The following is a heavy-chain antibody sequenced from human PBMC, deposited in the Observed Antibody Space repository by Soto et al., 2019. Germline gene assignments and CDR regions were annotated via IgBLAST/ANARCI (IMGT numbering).Heavy chain of an antibody. Sequence: QAHLVQSGAEVKKPGASVKGSCKASGYTFTNYYLHWVRQAPGQGLEWMGWINSNSDDTNYAQKFQGRVTIIRDTSASTSYMELSSLRFEDTAVYYCARDGYCSGTNCYPSHPYYYSAMDVWGQGTTVTVSS. CDR3: ARDGYCSGTNCYPSHPYYYSAMDV. D-gene: IGHD2-2*03. CDR2: INSNSDDT. V-gene: IGHV1-2*02. CDR1: GYTFTNYY. J-gene: IGHJ6*02.